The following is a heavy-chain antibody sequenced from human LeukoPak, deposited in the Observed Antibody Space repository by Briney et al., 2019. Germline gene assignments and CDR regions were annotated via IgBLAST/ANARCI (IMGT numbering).Heavy chain of an antibody. D-gene: IGHD2-15*01. Sequence: GGSLRLSCAASGFTFSSYSMNWVRQAPGKGLEWVSYISSSSSTIYYADSVKGRFTISRDNAKNSLYLQMNSLRAEDTAVYYCAREGCSGGSCYSAVFDYWGQGTLVTVSS. CDR1: GFTFSSYS. CDR2: ISSSSSTI. J-gene: IGHJ4*02. CDR3: AREGCSGGSCYSAVFDY. V-gene: IGHV3-48*04.